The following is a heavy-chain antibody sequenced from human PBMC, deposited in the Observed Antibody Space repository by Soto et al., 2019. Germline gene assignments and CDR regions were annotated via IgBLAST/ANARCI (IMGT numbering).Heavy chain of an antibody. CDR1: GFTVDDYA. CDR3: AEDIREYGSGWTCVDI. Sequence: EVQLVESGGGLVQPGRSLRLACAASGFTVDDYAMHWVRQGPGKGLEWVSGNSWNSGRIDYADSVKGRFTISRDNAKKSLYLQTNSLRREDTALYYWAEDIREYGSGWTCVDIRGQGTLVTVSS. CDR2: NSWNSGRI. D-gene: IGHD6-19*01. J-gene: IGHJ4*02. V-gene: IGHV3-9*01.